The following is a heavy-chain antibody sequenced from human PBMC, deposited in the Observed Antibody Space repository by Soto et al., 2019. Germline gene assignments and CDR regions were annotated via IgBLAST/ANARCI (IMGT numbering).Heavy chain of an antibody. CDR1: GYLFTYYY. CDR3: ARPSGYYPYYFDD. J-gene: IGHJ4*02. V-gene: IGHV1-2*04. D-gene: IGHD3-22*01. Sequence: ASGKVSCKTSGYLFTYYYIHWVRQAPGQGLEWMGWINPNSGGTNYAQKFQDWVTMTRDTSINTAYMEVNSLRSDDTAVYYCARPSGYYPYYFDDWGQGTQVPVSS. CDR2: INPNSGGT.